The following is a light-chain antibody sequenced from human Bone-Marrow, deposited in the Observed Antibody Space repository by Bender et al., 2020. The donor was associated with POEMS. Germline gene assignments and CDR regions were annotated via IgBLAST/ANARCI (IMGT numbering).Light chain of an antibody. CDR3: SSYTSGRTLV. J-gene: IGLJ2*01. CDR2: RDN. CDR1: NSNIGTNA. Sequence: QSVLTQPPSASGTPGQRVTISCSGSNSNIGTNAVNWYQQFPGTAPKLLIYRDNQRPSGVPDRFYAFKSGTSASLAISGLQSEDEADYYCSSYTSGRTLVFGGGTRVTVL. V-gene: IGLV1-44*01.